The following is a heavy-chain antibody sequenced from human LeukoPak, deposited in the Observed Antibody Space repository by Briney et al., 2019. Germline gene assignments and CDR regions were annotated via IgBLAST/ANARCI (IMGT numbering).Heavy chain of an antibody. CDR2: ISGSGGST. CDR1: GFTINTYW. V-gene: IGHV3-23*01. J-gene: IGHJ5*02. D-gene: IGHD2-8*01. Sequence: GGSLRLSCAASGFTINTYWMSWVRQAPGKGLEWVSAISGSGGSTYYADSVKGRFTISRDNAKNTLYLQMNSLRAEDTAVYYCARGPSRILYFRDWFDPWGQGTLVTVSS. CDR3: ARGPSRILYFRDWFDP.